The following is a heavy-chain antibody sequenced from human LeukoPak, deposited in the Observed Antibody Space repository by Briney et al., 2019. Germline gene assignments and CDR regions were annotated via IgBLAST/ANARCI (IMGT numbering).Heavy chain of an antibody. J-gene: IGHJ5*02. CDR2: IIPIFGTA. Sequence: SVKVSCKASGGSLSSYAISWVRQAPGQGLEWMGGIIPIFGTADYAQKFQGRVTITTDESTGTAYMELSSLRSEDTAVYYCARVYGANNDWFDPWGQGTLVTVSS. D-gene: IGHD4-23*01. V-gene: IGHV1-69*05. CDR3: ARVYGANNDWFDP. CDR1: GGSLSSYA.